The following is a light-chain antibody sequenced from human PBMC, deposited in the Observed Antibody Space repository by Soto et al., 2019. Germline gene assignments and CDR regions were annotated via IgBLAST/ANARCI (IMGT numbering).Light chain of an antibody. Sequence: EIVLTQSPGTLSLYTGERATLSCRASQSVSNNYLAWYQQKPGQAPRLLIYGASNRATGIPDRFSGSGSGTDFTLTISRLEPEDFAVYYCQQYGSSPRTFGQGTKVDIK. J-gene: IGKJ1*01. V-gene: IGKV3-20*01. CDR2: GAS. CDR3: QQYGSSPRT. CDR1: QSVSNNY.